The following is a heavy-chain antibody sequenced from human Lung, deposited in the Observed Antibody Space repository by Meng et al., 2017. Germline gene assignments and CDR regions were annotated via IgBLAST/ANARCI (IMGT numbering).Heavy chain of an antibody. CDR3: ASWIYSCGWQ. Sequence: QKSGPGLVKPSGTLSLTCVVSGGSISSIDWWSWVRQPPGKGLEWIGEIYHGGDTNYNPSLKSRVTIAIDRSKNQFSLKLSSVTAADTAVYYCASWIYSCGWQWGQGTLVTVSS. D-gene: IGHD6-19*01. J-gene: IGHJ4*02. CDR1: GGSISSIDW. V-gene: IGHV4/OR15-8*02. CDR2: IYHGGDT.